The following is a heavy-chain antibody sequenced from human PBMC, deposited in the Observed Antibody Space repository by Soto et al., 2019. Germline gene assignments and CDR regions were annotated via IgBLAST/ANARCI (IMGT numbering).Heavy chain of an antibody. D-gene: IGHD6-19*01. J-gene: IGHJ5*02. CDR3: ARVPKKRLKSAFDP. V-gene: IGHV4-34*01. CDR1: GGSFSGYY. CDR2: INHSGST. Sequence: SETLSLTCAVYGGSFSGYYWSWIRQPPGKGLEWIGEINHSGSTNYNPSLKSRVTISVDTSKNQFSLKLSSVTAADTAVYYCARVPKKRLKSAFDPWGQGTLVTVSS.